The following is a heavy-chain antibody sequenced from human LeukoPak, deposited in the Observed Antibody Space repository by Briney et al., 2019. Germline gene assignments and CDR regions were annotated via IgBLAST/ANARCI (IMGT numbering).Heavy chain of an antibody. D-gene: IGHD6-13*01. CDR2: IGWNSGGI. CDR3: VKVSAAGFVDH. V-gene: IGHV3-9*01. J-gene: IGHJ4*02. Sequence: GGSLRLSCAASGFTFDDYAMHWVRQAPGKGLEWVSGIGWNSGGIVYADSVKGRFTISRDNAKNSLYLQMNSLGAEDTALYYCVKVSAAGFVDHWGQGTLVTVSS. CDR1: GFTFDDYA.